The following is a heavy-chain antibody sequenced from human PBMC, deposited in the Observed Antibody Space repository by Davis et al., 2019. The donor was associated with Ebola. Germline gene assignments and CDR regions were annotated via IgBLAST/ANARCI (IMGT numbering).Heavy chain of an antibody. CDR3: ARFDDSSGYYPSLDY. Sequence: PSETLSLTCTVSGGSISSHYWSWIRQPPRKGLEWIGYIYYSGSTNYNPSLKSRVTISVDTSKNQFSLKLSSVTAADTAVYYCARFDDSSGYYPSLDYWGQGTLVTVSS. J-gene: IGHJ4*02. CDR1: GGSISSHY. V-gene: IGHV4-59*11. D-gene: IGHD3-22*01. CDR2: IYYSGST.